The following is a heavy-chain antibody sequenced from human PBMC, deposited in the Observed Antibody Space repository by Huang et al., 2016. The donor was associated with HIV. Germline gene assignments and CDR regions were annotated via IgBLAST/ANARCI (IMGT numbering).Heavy chain of an antibody. J-gene: IGHJ6*03. CDR2: RDPKRGET. D-gene: IGHD6-19*01. CDR1: GYSPTEAS. CDR3: VSVTTVAGRYEYHYFMDV. Sequence: QVQLVKSGAEVQKPGASVKVSCKVSGYSPTEASMHWVRQAPGKGLEWMGGRDPKRGETIYEQKFQGRVPMTEGRSADTAYMEVSSLRSEDTAVYYCVSVTTVAGRYEYHYFMDVWGKGTTVTVSS. V-gene: IGHV1-24*01.